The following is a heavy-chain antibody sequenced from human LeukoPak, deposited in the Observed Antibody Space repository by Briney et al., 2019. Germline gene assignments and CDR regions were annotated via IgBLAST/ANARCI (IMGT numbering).Heavy chain of an antibody. CDR3: ARVKNRWFGDYYFDY. D-gene: IGHD3-10*01. CDR2: VSADGDTA. Sequence: GGSLRLSCAASGFTFSSYAMSWVRQAPGKGLEWVSGVSADGDTAKYAGSVRGRFTISRDNSKNTVYLQMDSLRPEDTAIYYCARVKNRWFGDYYFDYWGQGTPVTVSS. V-gene: IGHV3-23*01. CDR1: GFTFSSYA. J-gene: IGHJ4*02.